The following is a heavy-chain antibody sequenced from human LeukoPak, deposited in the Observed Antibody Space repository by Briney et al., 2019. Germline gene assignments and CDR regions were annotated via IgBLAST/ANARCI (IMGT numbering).Heavy chain of an antibody. CDR3: ARGESIAAAGAWADY. D-gene: IGHD6-13*01. CDR1: GFTLSSYS. CDR2: IISSRSYI. Sequence: AGGSLRLSCAASGFTLSSYSMNWVRRAPGKGLEWVSSIISSRSYIYYADSVKGRFTISRDNAKNSLFLQMDSLRAEDTAVYYCARGESIAAAGAWADYWGQGTLVTVSS. V-gene: IGHV3-21*01. J-gene: IGHJ4*02.